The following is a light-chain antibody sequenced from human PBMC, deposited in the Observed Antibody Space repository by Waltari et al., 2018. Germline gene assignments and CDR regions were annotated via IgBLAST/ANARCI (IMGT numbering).Light chain of an antibody. V-gene: IGLV3-19*01. CDR3: NSRDSSGNHVV. CDR2: GKN. J-gene: IGLJ2*01. CDR1: SLRRYY. Sequence: SSELTDPAVSVALGQTVRITCQGDSLRRYYASWYQQKPGQAPVLVILGKNNRPSVVPARVSGSSSGNTASLTITGAQAEDEADYYCNSRDSSGNHVVFGGGTKLTVL.